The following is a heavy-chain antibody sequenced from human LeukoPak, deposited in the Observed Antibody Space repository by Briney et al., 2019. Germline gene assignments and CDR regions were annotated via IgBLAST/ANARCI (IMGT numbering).Heavy chain of an antibody. CDR3: AKDRHPARTDGYYFEH. J-gene: IGHJ4*02. V-gene: IGHV3-30*18. Sequence: GGSLRLSCAASAFTFSTYGMHWVRQAPGKGLEWVAVILYDGNNKYYADSASGRFTISRDNSKNTLYLQMNSLRPEDTAVYYCAKDRHPARTDGYYFEHWGQGTLVTVSS. CDR2: ILYDGNNK. D-gene: IGHD5-24*01. CDR1: AFTFSTYG.